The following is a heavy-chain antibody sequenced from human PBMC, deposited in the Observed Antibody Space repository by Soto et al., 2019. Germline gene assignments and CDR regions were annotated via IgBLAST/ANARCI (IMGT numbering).Heavy chain of an antibody. V-gene: IGHV3-23*01. D-gene: IGHD4-4*01. CDR3: AKENSDYYFVY. Sequence: EVQLLESGGDLVQPGGSLRLSCAASGFTFRTYAMSWVRQAPGKGLEWVSTISGSGTNTYYADSVKGRFTISRDNSKNTLYLQMNSLRAEDTALYYCAKENSDYYFVYWGQGTLVPVSS. J-gene: IGHJ4*02. CDR2: ISGSGTNT. CDR1: GFTFRTYA.